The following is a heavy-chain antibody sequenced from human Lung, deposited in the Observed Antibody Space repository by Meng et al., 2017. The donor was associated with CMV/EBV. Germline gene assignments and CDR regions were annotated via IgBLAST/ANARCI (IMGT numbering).Heavy chain of an antibody. J-gene: IGHJ6*02. D-gene: IGHD2-15*01. Sequence: VKVSCKASGYTFTTYDINWVRQATGQGLEWMGWMNPNSGNTGYAQKFQGRVTMTRVTSISTAYMELSSLTSDDTAVYYCARTRIEVEPDGTKIKYYNYGMDVWGQGTTVTVSS. CDR3: ARTRIEVEPDGTKIKYYNYGMDV. CDR1: GYTFTTYD. V-gene: IGHV1-8*01. CDR2: MNPNSGNT.